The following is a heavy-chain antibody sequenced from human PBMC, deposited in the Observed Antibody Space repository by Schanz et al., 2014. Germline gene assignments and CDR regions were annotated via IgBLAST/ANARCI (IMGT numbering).Heavy chain of an antibody. CDR3: VRDILHRVYDSGSP. J-gene: IGHJ5*02. Sequence: EVQLAESGGGLVQPGGSLRLSCAASGFTFSSYAMTWVRQAPGKGLEWVANIKQDESEKYYVDSVKGRFTISRDNAKNSLFLHMNSLRAEDTAVYYCVRDILHRVYDSGSPWGQGTLVTVSS. V-gene: IGHV3-7*04. CDR1: GFTFSSYA. D-gene: IGHD3-10*01. CDR2: IKQDESEK.